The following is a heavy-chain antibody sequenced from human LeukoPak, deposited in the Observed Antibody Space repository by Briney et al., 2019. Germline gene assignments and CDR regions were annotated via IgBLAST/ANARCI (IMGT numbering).Heavy chain of an antibody. CDR1: GGSISSGSYY. D-gene: IGHD3-3*01. V-gene: IGHV4-61*02. J-gene: IGHJ5*02. CDR3: ARGQLRFLEWLSFNWFDP. Sequence: SETLSLTCTVSGGSISSGSYYWSWIRQPAGKGLEWIGRIYTSGSTNYNPSLKSRVTISVDTSKNQFSLKLSSVTAADTAVYYCARGQLRFLEWLSFNWFDPWDQGTLVTVSS. CDR2: IYTSGST.